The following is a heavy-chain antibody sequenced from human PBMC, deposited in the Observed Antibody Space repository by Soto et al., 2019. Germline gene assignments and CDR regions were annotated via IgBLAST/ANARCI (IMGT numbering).Heavy chain of an antibody. CDR3: AREFCSGGNCYTYYFDP. J-gene: IGHJ5*02. CDR1: GLTFNRYW. V-gene: IGHV3-74*01. CDR2: INTDGSNT. D-gene: IGHD2-15*01. Sequence: PGGSLRLSCAASGLTFNRYWMHWVRHAPGKGLVWVSHINTDGSNTNYADSVKGRFTISRDNAKSTLFLQMNSLRDEDTAVYYCAREFCSGGNCYTYYFDPWGHRIPVTVSS.